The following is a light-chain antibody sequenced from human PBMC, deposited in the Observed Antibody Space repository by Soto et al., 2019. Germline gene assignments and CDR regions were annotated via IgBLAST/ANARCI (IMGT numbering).Light chain of an antibody. CDR3: QQRSNWPPTWT. CDR2: DAS. CDR1: QSVSSY. Sequence: EIVLTQSPATLSLSPGERATLSCRASQSVSSYLAWYQQKPGQAPRLLIYDASKRATGIPARFSGNGSGTDFTLTISSLEAEDFAVYYCQQRSNWPPTWTFGQGTKVEIK. V-gene: IGKV3-11*01. J-gene: IGKJ1*01.